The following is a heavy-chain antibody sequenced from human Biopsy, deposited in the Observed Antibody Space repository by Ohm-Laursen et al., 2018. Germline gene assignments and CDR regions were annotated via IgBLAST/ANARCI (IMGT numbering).Heavy chain of an antibody. V-gene: IGHV3-23*01. CDR2: IRSTGGST. Sequence: GSLRLSCSAPGFTFADFAVSWVRQAPGKGLEWVSAIRSTGGSTYYANSVKGRFTISRDNSKNILFLQVNNLRAEDTAIYYCTKADDFWSPEGYYYYFSGMDVWGQGTTVTVSS. D-gene: IGHD3-3*01. CDR3: TKADDFWSPEGYYYYFSGMDV. J-gene: IGHJ6*02. CDR1: GFTFADFA.